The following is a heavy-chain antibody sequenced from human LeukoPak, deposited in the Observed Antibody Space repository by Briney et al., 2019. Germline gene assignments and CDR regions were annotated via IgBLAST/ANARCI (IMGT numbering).Heavy chain of an antibody. D-gene: IGHD6-19*01. CDR3: ARLRYSSGWYRDY. CDR2: IYSGGST. V-gene: IGHV3-66*01. Sequence: GGSLRLSCAASGFTVSSNYMSWVRQAPGKGLEWVSVIYSGGSTYYADSVKGRFTISRDNSKNTLYLQMNSLRAEDTAVYYCARLRYSSGWYRDYWGQGTLVTVSS. CDR1: GFTVSSNY. J-gene: IGHJ4*02.